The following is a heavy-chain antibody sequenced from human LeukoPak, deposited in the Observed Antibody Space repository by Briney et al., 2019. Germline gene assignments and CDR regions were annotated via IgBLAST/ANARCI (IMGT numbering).Heavy chain of an antibody. CDR2: IKSKTDGGTT. J-gene: IGHJ4*02. V-gene: IGHV3-15*01. CDR3: AKDRRPNSYSSSWLDY. D-gene: IGHD6-13*01. Sequence: GGPLRLSCAGSGFIFSTAWMSWVRQAPGRGLEWVGRIKSKTDGGTTDYAAPVKGRFTISRDDSKNTVYLQMNSLRAEDTAVYHCAKDRRPNSYSSSWLDYWGQGTLITVSS. CDR1: GFIFSTAW.